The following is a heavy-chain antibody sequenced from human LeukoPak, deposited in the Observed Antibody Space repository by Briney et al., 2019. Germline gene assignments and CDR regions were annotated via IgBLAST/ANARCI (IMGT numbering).Heavy chain of an antibody. CDR1: GGSISSYY. CDR3: ARPSAAAGTFDAFDI. CDR2: IYYSGST. Sequence: SETLSLTCAVSGGSISSYYWSWIRQPPGKGLEWIGYIYYSGSTNYNPSLKSRVTISVDTSKNQFSLKLSSVTAADTAVYYCARPSAAAGTFDAFDIWGQGTMVTVSS. D-gene: IGHD6-13*01. V-gene: IGHV4-59*08. J-gene: IGHJ3*02.